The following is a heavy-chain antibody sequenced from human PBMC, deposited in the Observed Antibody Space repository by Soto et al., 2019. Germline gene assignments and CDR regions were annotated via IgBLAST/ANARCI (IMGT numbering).Heavy chain of an antibody. CDR3: ARDGEYGYSGYVRLGWVDY. D-gene: IGHD5-12*01. J-gene: IGHJ4*02. Sequence: QVQLVQSGAEVKKPGASVKVSCKASGYTFTSYGISWVRQAPGQGLEWMGWISAYNGNTNYAQKLQGRVTMTTDTSTSKAYRELRSLRSDDTAVYYCARDGEYGYSGYVRLGWVDYWGQGTLVTVSS. CDR1: GYTFTSYG. CDR2: ISAYNGNT. V-gene: IGHV1-18*01.